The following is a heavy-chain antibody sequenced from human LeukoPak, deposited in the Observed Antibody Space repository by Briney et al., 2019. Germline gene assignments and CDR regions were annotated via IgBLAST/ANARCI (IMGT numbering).Heavy chain of an antibody. D-gene: IGHD3-16*01. CDR1: GFTFSSYS. J-gene: IGHJ4*02. Sequence: ARSLTLSCAASGFTFSSYSMNWVRQAAGKGLEWVSSISSSSSYIYNADTVKGRFTISRDNAKNTLYLQMNSLRAEDTAVYYCATTRCDYVYDYWGQGTLVTVSS. CDR3: ATTRCDYVYDY. CDR2: ISSSSSYI. V-gene: IGHV3-21*01.